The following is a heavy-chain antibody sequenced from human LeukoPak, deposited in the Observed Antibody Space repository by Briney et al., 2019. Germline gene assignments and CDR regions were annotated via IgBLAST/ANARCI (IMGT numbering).Heavy chain of an antibody. CDR1: GYTFTGYY. D-gene: IGHD3-10*01. Sequence: ASVKVSCKASGYTFTGYYMHWVRQAPGQGLEWMGWINPNSGGTSYAQKFQGRVTMTRDTSTSTVYMELSSLRSEDTAVYYCARGGITMGGDAFDIWGQGTMVTVSS. CDR3: ARGGITMGGDAFDI. V-gene: IGHV1-2*02. J-gene: IGHJ3*02. CDR2: INPNSGGT.